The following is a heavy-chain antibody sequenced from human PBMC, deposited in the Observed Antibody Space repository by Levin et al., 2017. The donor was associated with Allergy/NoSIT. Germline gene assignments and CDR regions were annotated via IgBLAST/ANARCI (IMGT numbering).Heavy chain of an antibody. Sequence: GGSLRLSCATSGFTFRGSAVHWVRQASGKGLEWVGRIRSKANSYATAYAASVKGRFTISRDDSKNTAYLQMNSLKTEDTAVYYCTLDSSGYYDYDYGMDVWGQGTTVTVSS. J-gene: IGHJ6*02. CDR2: IRSKANSYAT. D-gene: IGHD3-22*01. V-gene: IGHV3-73*01. CDR3: TLDSSGYYDYDYGMDV. CDR1: GFTFRGSA.